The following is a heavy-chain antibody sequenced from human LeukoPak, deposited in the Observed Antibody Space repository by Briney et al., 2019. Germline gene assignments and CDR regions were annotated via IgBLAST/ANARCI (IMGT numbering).Heavy chain of an antibody. V-gene: IGHV4-61*02. Sequence: SETLSLTCTVSGGSISSGSYYWSWIRQPAGKGLEWIGRIYTSGSTNYNPSLKSRVTISVDTSKNQFSLKLSSVTAADTAVYYCARVGTISEPWGQGTLVTVSS. CDR3: ARVGTISEP. CDR2: IYTSGST. J-gene: IGHJ5*02. D-gene: IGHD5-12*01. CDR1: GGSISSGSYY.